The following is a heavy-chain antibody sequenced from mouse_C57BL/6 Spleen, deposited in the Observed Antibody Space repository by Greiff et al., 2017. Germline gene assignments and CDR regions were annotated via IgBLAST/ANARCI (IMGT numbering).Heavy chain of an antibody. V-gene: IGHV10-1*01. J-gene: IGHJ2*01. CDR3: VSHGGDYFEY. Sequence: EVQLVESGGGLVQPKGSLKLSCAASGFSFNTYAMNWVRQAPGKGLEWVARISSKSNNYATYYAESVNDRFTNTRDDSEIMLYLQMNDLKSEDTAMYYCVSHGGDYFEYRGQGTTLTVSS. CDR1: GFSFNTYA. CDR2: ISSKSNNYAT.